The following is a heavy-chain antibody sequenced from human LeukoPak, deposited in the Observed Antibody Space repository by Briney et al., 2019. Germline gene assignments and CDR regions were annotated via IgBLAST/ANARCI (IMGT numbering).Heavy chain of an antibody. CDR2: INHSGST. CDR1: SESFSGYY. D-gene: IGHD6-19*01. V-gene: IGHV4-34*01. J-gene: IGHJ4*02. Sequence: TSETLSLTCAVYSESFSGYYWTWIRQPPGKGLEWIGEINHSGSTNYNPSLKSRVTISVDTSKNQFSLKLSSVTAADTAVYYCARGSTIAVAGIDYWGQGTLVTVSS. CDR3: ARGSTIAVAGIDY.